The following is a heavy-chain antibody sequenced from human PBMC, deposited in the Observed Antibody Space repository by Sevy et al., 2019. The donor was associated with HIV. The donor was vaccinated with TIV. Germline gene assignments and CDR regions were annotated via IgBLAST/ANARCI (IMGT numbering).Heavy chain of an antibody. V-gene: IGHV3-30*18. Sequence: GGSLRLSCAASGFTFSSYGMHWVRQAPGKGLEWVAVISYDGSNKYYADSVKGRFTISRDNSKNTLYLQMNSLRAEDTAVYYCAKTYYYDSSGYFSNWGQGTVVTVSS. CDR1: GFTFSSYG. CDR3: AKTYYYDSSGYFSN. D-gene: IGHD3-22*01. J-gene: IGHJ4*02. CDR2: ISYDGSNK.